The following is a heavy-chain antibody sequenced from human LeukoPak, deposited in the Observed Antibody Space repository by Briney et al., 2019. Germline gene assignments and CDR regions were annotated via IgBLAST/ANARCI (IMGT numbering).Heavy chain of an antibody. Sequence: KSSETLSLTCAVYGGSFSGDYWSWIRQPPGKGLEWIGEINHSGNTNYNTSLKSRVTISRDTSKNQIFLKLSSVTAADTAVYYCARPSRGGGSYIDYWGQGTLVTVSS. J-gene: IGHJ4*02. CDR2: INHSGNT. CDR1: GGSFSGDY. V-gene: IGHV4-34*01. D-gene: IGHD3-10*01. CDR3: ARPSRGGGSYIDY.